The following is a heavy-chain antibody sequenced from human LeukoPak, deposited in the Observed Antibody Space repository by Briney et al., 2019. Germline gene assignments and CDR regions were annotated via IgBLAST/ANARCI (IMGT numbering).Heavy chain of an antibody. CDR2: MNPNSGNT. J-gene: IGHJ5*02. V-gene: IGHV1-8*03. CDR1: GYTFTSYD. Sequence: ASVKVSCKASGYTFTSYDINWVRQATGQGLEWMGWMNPNSGNTGYAQKFQGRVTITRNTSISTAYMELSSLRSEDTAVYYCARGLGYCSGGSCYFNWFDPWGQGTLVTVSS. D-gene: IGHD2-15*01. CDR3: ARGLGYCSGGSCYFNWFDP.